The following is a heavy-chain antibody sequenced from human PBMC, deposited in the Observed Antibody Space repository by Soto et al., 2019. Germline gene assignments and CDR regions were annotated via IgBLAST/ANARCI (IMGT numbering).Heavy chain of an antibody. CDR2: IIPIFGTA. CDR1: GGTFSSYA. D-gene: IGHD3-10*01. CDR3: ARGRYYGSGSRTDYYYYYGMDV. Sequence: QVQLVQSGAEVKKPGSSVKVSCKASGGTFSSYAISWVRQAPVQGLEWMGGIIPIFGTANYAQKFQGRVTITADESTSTAYMELSSLRSEDTAVYYCARGRYYGSGSRTDYYYYYGMDVWGQGTTVTVSS. V-gene: IGHV1-69*12. J-gene: IGHJ6*02.